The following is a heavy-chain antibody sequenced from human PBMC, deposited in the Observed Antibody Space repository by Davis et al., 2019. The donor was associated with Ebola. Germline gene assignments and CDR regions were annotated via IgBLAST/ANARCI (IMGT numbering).Heavy chain of an antibody. V-gene: IGHV3-7*03. CDR2: VNQDGSQT. D-gene: IGHD1-26*01. CDR1: AFPSRISW. J-gene: IGHJ5*02. Sequence: GGPLRPSFPPPAFPSRISWLSWARHAPGKGLEWVATVNQDGSQTYYVPSVKGRFTMSRDDVKNSLYLQMNNVRVDDTAVYYCASNAWAGFDPWGQGTLVTV. CDR3: ASNAWAGFDP.